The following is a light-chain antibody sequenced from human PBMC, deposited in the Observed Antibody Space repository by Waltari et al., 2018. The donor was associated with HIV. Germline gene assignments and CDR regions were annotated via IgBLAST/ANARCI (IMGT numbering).Light chain of an antibody. CDR3: SSYAGSNNLL. V-gene: IGLV2-8*01. J-gene: IGLJ2*01. CDR1: SSDVGSYHF. CDR2: EVS. Sequence: QSALTQPPSASGSPGQSVTISCTGTSSDVGSYHFVSWYKQHPGKAPKLLIFEVSKRPSGVPDRFSGSKSGNTASLTVSGLQPEDEADYYCSSYAGSNNLLFGGGTKLTVL.